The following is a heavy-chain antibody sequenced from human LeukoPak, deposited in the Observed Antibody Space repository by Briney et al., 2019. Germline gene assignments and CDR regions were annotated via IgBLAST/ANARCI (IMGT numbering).Heavy chain of an antibody. V-gene: IGHV3-30*01. CDR1: GFTFSSYA. CDR2: ISFDGSNK. D-gene: IGHD6-13*01. J-gene: IGHJ4*02. CDR3: ARVGIAAAGTWYYFDY. Sequence: PGGSLRLSCAASGFTFSSYAMHWVRQAPGKGLEWVAVISFDGSNKYYADSVKGRFTISRDNSKNTLHLQMNSLRAEDTAVYYCARVGIAAAGTWYYFDYWGQGILVTVSS.